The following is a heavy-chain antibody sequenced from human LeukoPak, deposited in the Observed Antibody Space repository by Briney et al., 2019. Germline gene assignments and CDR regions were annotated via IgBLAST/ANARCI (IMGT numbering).Heavy chain of an antibody. CDR2: MNPNSGNT. CDR1: GYTFTSYD. D-gene: IGHD3-3*01. J-gene: IGHJ6*02. V-gene: IGHV1-8*01. CDR3: ARGGGYYDFWSGYYTRNYYYGMGV. Sequence: ASVKVSCKASGYTFTSYDINWVRQATGQGLEWMGWMNPNSGNTGYAQKFQGRVTMTRNTSISTAYMELSSLRSEDTAVYYCARGGGYYDFWSGYYTRNYYYGMGVWGQGTTVTVSS.